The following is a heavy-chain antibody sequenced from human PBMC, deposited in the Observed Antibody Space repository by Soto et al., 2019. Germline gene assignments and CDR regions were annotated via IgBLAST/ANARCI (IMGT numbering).Heavy chain of an antibody. V-gene: IGHV4-31*03. CDR3: ATYDNGGTYADC. CDR1: GTSIRSGGFY. Sequence: QVQLQESGPGLVKPSQTLSLTCNVSGTSIRSGGFYWSWIRQHPVKGLEWIGYIFYSGTTYYNPSLKRRVIISLGTSKNQFSLSLSSVTAADTAVYYCATYDNGGTYADCWGQGTLVTISS. J-gene: IGHJ4*02. D-gene: IGHD1-26*01. CDR2: IFYSGTT.